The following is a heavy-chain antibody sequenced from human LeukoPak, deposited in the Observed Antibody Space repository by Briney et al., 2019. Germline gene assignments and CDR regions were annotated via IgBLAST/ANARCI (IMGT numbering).Heavy chain of an antibody. CDR2: IYSGGST. CDR1: GFTVSSNY. Sequence: PGGSLRLSCAASGFTVSSNYMSWVRQAPGKGLEWVSVIYSGGSTYYADSVKGRFTISRDNSKNTLYLQMNSLRAEDTAVYYCARDDTVTSHFDYGGQRTLVTVSS. J-gene: IGHJ4*02. CDR3: ARDDTVTSHFDY. D-gene: IGHD4-11*01. V-gene: IGHV3-53*01.